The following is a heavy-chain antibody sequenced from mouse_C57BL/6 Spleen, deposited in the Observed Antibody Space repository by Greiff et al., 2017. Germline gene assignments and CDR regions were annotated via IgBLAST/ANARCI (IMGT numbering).Heavy chain of an antibody. V-gene: IGHV1-69*01. Sequence: QVQLQQPGAELVMPGASVKLSCKASGYTFTSYWMHWVKQRPGQGLEWIGEIDPSDSYTNYNQKFKGKSTLTVDKSSSTAYMQLSSLTSEDSAVYYCARSHDVYYDYWGQGTTLTVSS. D-gene: IGHD2-3*01. CDR2: IDPSDSYT. J-gene: IGHJ2*01. CDR1: GYTFTSYW. CDR3: ARSHDVYYDY.